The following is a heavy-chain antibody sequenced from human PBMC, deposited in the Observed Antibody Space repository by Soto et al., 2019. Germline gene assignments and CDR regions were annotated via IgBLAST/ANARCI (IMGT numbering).Heavy chain of an antibody. CDR3: ARGDLGRYCSSTSCSYYYYMDV. V-gene: IGHV1-3*01. CDR2: INAGNGNT. Sequence: ASVKVSCKASGYTFTSYAMHWVRQAPGQRLEWMGWINAGNGNTKYSQKFQGRVTITRDTSASTAYMELSSLRSEDTAVYYCARGDLGRYCSSTSCSYYYYMDVWGKGTTVNVSS. CDR1: GYTFTSYA. J-gene: IGHJ6*03. D-gene: IGHD2-2*01.